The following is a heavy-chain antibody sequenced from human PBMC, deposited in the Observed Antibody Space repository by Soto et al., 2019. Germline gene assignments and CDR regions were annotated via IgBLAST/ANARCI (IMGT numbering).Heavy chain of an antibody. Sequence: QVQLQESGPGLVKPSQTLSLTCTVSGGSISSGGYYWSWIRQHPGKGLEWIGYIYYSGSTYYNPSLKRRVTISVDTSKNQFSLKLSSVTAADTAVYYCARDSPHRSGWQATLDYWGQGTLVTVSS. D-gene: IGHD6-19*01. CDR2: IYYSGST. CDR3: ARDSPHRSGWQATLDY. CDR1: GGSISSGGYY. J-gene: IGHJ4*02. V-gene: IGHV4-31*03.